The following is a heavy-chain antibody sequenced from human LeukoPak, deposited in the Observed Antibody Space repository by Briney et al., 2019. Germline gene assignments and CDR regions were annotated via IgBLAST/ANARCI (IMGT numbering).Heavy chain of an antibody. Sequence: GESLTLSCAASGFTFTNFWMSWVRQAPGKGLEWGANIMEDGSVTNYVDPVKGRFTVSRDNAKTSLYLQMNSLRAEDTAVYYCARDSGSYSPLYSDYWGQGTLVTVSS. V-gene: IGHV3-7*01. CDR1: GFTFTNFW. CDR3: ARDSGSYSPLYSDY. CDR2: IMEDGSVT. J-gene: IGHJ4*02. D-gene: IGHD1-26*01.